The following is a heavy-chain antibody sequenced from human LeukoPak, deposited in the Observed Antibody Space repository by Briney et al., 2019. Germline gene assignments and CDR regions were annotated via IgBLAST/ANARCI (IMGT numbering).Heavy chain of an antibody. Sequence: GGSLRLSCAASGFTFSSYGMHWVRQAPGKGLEWVANIKEDGTEKYYVDSVKGRFTISRDNAERSMHLQMNSLRAEDTAVYYCIRGGFSLDYWGQGTLVTVSS. J-gene: IGHJ4*02. CDR2: IKEDGTEK. CDR1: GFTFSSYG. V-gene: IGHV3-7*01. D-gene: IGHD3-16*01. CDR3: IRGGFSLDY.